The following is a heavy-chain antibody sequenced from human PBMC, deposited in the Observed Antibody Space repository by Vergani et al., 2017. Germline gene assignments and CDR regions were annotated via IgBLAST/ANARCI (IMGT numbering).Heavy chain of an antibody. V-gene: IGHV4-59*01. J-gene: IGHJ3*02. CDR3: ARRGDRGGSYLPPDAFDI. D-gene: IGHD1-26*01. CDR1: GGSISSYY. CDR2: IYYSGST. Sequence: QVQLQESGPGLVKPSETLFLTCTVSGGSISSYYWSWIRQPPGKGLEWIGYIYYSGSTNYNPSLKSRVTISVDTSKNQFSLKLSSVTAADTAVYYCARRGDRGGSYLPPDAFDIWGQGTMVTVSS.